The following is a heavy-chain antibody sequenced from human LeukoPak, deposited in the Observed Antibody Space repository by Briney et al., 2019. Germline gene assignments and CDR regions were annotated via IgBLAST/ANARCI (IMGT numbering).Heavy chain of an antibody. V-gene: IGHV3-21*01. CDR2: ISSSSSYI. D-gene: IGHD3-22*01. J-gene: IGHJ4*02. Sequence: GGSLRLSCAASGFTFSSYSMNWVRQAPGKGLEWVSSISSSSSYIYYADSVKGRSTISRDNAKNSLYLQMNSLRAEDTAVYYCASPPLDDSSGYYYFDYWGQGTLVTVSS. CDR3: ASPPLDDSSGYYYFDY. CDR1: GFTFSSYS.